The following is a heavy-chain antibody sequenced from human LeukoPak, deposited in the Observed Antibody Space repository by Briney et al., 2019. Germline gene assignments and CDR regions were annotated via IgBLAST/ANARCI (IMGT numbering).Heavy chain of an antibody. CDR1: GGSISSYH. V-gene: IGHV4-59*08. J-gene: IGHJ5*02. CDR3: AIHLGLKGFDP. D-gene: IGHD3/OR15-3a*01. Sequence: PSETLSLTCTVSGGSISSYHWSWIRQPPGKGLEWIAYIYYTGSTNYNPSLKSRVTISVDTSKNQFSLKLSSVTAADMAVYYCAIHLGLKGFDPWGQGTLVTVSS. CDR2: IYYTGST.